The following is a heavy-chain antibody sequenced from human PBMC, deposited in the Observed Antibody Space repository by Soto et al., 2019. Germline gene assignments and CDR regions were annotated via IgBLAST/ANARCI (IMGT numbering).Heavy chain of an antibody. V-gene: IGHV3-23*01. Sequence: GGAPRLSCEPSGLTFSRYDLSSFRQAPLKVKEWVSGISGSGGSTYYADSVKGRFTISRDNSKNTLYLQMNSLRAEDTAVYYCVKNSHYYDSSGYITGYYYYYGMDVWGQGTTLTVSS. J-gene: IGHJ6*02. D-gene: IGHD3-22*01. CDR3: VKNSHYYDSSGYITGYYYYYGMDV. CDR2: ISGSGGST. CDR1: GLTFSRYD.